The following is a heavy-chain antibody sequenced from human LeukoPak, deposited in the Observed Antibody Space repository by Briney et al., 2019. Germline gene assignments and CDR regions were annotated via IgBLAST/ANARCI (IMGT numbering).Heavy chain of an antibody. CDR3: PKGGSRSSWFWVY. J-gene: IGHJ4*02. D-gene: IGHD6-13*01. V-gene: IGHV3-7*01. Sequence: GGTLRLSCAASGFIFSSYGMSWVRQAPGKGLEWVANIKQDGSEKYYVDSVKGRFTISKDNAKSSLYLQMNSLRADDTAVYYCPKGGSRSSWFWVYWGQGTLVTVSS. CDR2: IKQDGSEK. CDR1: GFIFSSYG.